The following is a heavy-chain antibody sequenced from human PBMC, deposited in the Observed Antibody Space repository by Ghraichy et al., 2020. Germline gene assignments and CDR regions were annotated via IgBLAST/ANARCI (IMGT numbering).Heavy chain of an antibody. D-gene: IGHD3-9*01. J-gene: IGHJ2*01. V-gene: IGHV3-23*01. CDR3: TVILVTGHWYFDL. CDR1: GFTFSNYG. CDR2: ISKGGDMT. Sequence: LSLTCAGSGFTFSNYGMSWVRQVPGKGLEWVSAISKGGDMTFYADSVKGRFTISRDNTKNTLYLQMNSLRAEDTAVYYCTVILVTGHWYFDLWGRGTLGTVDS.